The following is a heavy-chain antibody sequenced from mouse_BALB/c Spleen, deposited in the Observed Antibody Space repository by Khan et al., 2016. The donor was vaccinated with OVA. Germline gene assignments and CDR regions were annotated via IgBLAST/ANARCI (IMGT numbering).Heavy chain of an antibody. CDR1: GYSITSDYA. J-gene: IGHJ2*01. CDR2: ISYSGNT. V-gene: IGHV3-2*02. D-gene: IGHD1-1*01. CDR3: ARVYGGDFDY. Sequence: EVKLQQSGPGLVKPSQSLSLICTVTGYSITSDYAWNWIRQFLGNKLEWMGFISYSGNTNYNPSLKSRISITRDTSKNQFFLQLNSVTTEDTATYYCARVYGGDFDYWGQGTTLTVSS.